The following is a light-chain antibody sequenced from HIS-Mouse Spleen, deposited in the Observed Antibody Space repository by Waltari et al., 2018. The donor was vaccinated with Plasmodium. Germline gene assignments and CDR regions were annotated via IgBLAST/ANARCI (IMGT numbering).Light chain of an antibody. J-gene: IGLJ3*02. V-gene: IGLV3-10*01. CDR3: YSTDSSGNHRV. CDR1: ALPKQY. Sequence: SYELTQPPSVSVSPGQTARITCSGDALPKQYAYWYQQKSGQAPVLVLYEDSKRPSGIPERCSGSSSGTMATLTISGAQVEDEADYYCYSTDSSGNHRVFGGGTKLTVL. CDR2: EDS.